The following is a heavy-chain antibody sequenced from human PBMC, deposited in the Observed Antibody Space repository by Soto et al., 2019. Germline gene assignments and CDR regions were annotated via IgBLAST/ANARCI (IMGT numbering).Heavy chain of an antibody. CDR1: GFTFSTYG. J-gene: IGHJ4*02. Sequence: GGYLRHSCTASGFTFSTYGMLWVRQAPGKGLEWVALIRSDESNKHYRDSVKGRFTISGDNSKNTVYLQMNSLRAEDTAVYYYARVFGSYYFDLWGQGALVTVSS. CDR2: IRSDESNK. CDR3: ARVFGSYYFDL. V-gene: IGHV3-30*02. D-gene: IGHD3-10*01.